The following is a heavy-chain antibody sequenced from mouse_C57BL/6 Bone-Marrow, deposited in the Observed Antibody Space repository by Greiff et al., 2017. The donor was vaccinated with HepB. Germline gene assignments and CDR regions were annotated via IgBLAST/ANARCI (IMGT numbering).Heavy chain of an antibody. CDR2: IDPENGDT. V-gene: IGHV14-4*01. J-gene: IGHJ3*01. D-gene: IGHD1-1*01. Sequence: EVQLQQSGAELVRPGASVKLSCTASVFNIKDDYMHWVKQRPEQGLEWIGWIDPENGDTEYASKFQGKATITADTSSNTAYLQLSSLTSEDTAVYYCTTRGRTTVVATRAYWGQGTLVTVSA. CDR1: VFNIKDDY. CDR3: TTRGRTTVVATRAY.